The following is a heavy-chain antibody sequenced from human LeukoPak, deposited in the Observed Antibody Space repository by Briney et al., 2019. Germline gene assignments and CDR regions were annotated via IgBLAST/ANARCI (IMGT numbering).Heavy chain of an antibody. CDR2: ISGSGNRR. D-gene: IGHD3-10*01. Sequence: GGSLRLSCAASRCSFSHYDMIWVRQAPGQGLEWVSSISGSGNRRYYTDSVKGRFTISRDNSKNTLYLQMNSLGAEDTAVYYCAKGGGSWYFYYWGQGNLVTVSS. V-gene: IGHV3-23*01. J-gene: IGHJ4*02. CDR3: AKGGGSWYFYY. CDR1: RCSFSHYD.